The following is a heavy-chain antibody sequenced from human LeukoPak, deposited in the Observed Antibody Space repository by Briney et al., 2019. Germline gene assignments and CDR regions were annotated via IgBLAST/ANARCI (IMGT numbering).Heavy chain of an antibody. J-gene: IGHJ6*02. D-gene: IGHD4/OR15-4a*01. CDR3: ASYGESRYGMNV. CDR2: IYPGDFDT. Sequence: GVCLQISSKASGYDFVNVCLSWVRPTPGKGREWMGIIYPGDFDTRYSTSLQGVVTISAETSIKTAFLLRSSLRTAATATYYCASYGESRYGMNVWGQGTTVTVSS. V-gene: IGHV5-51*01. CDR1: GYDFVNVC.